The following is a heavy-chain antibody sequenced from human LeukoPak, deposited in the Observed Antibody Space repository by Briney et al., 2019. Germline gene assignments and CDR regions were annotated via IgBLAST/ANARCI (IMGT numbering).Heavy chain of an antibody. Sequence: GGSLRLSCAASGFTVSSNYMSWVRQAPGKGLEWVSVIYSGGSTYYADSVKGRFTISRDNPKNTLYLQMNSLRAEDTAVYYCASCSYGYYFDYWGQGTLVTVSS. CDR3: ASCSYGYYFDY. V-gene: IGHV3-53*01. CDR1: GFTVSSNY. J-gene: IGHJ4*02. D-gene: IGHD5-18*01. CDR2: IYSGGST.